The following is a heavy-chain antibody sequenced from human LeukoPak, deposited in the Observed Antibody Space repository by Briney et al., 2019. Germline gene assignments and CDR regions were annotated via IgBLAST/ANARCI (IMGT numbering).Heavy chain of an antibody. CDR3: AKHLITVAAALWYFDL. Sequence: GGSLRLSCAASGFTFSSYAMSWVRQAPGKGLEWVSAIVGSGGGTFYADSVKGRFTVSRDNSKNTVDLQMNSLRAEDTAIYYCAKHLITVAAALWYFDLWGRGTLVTVSS. J-gene: IGHJ2*01. CDR2: IVGSGGGT. V-gene: IGHV3-23*01. D-gene: IGHD6-19*01. CDR1: GFTFSSYA.